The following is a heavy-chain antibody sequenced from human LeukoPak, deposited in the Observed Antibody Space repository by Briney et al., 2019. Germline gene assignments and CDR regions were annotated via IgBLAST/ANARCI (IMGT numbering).Heavy chain of an antibody. CDR1: GFTVSSNY. CDR2: IYSGGST. V-gene: IGHV3-66*01. J-gene: IGHJ4*02. Sequence: PGGSLRLSCAASGFTVSSNYMSWVRQAPGKGLEWVSVIYSGGSTYYADSVKGRFTISRDNSKNTLYLQMNSLRAEDTAVYYCARGAYDSSGYFHSNFDYWGQGTLVTVSS. CDR3: ARGAYDSSGYFHSNFDY. D-gene: IGHD3-22*01.